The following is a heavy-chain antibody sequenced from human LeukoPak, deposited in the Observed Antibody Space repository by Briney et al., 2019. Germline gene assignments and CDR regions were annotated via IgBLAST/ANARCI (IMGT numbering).Heavy chain of an antibody. CDR2: ISYDGSNK. CDR3: AKVSSSRESYYYYGMDV. V-gene: IGHV3-30*18. D-gene: IGHD6-13*01. CDR1: GFTFSSYG. Sequence: GGSLRLSCAASGFTFSSYGMHWVRQAPGKGLEWVAVISYDGSNKYYADSVKGRFTISRDNSKNTLYLQMNSLRAEDTAVYYCAKVSSSRESYYYYGMDVWGQGTTVTVSS. J-gene: IGHJ6*02.